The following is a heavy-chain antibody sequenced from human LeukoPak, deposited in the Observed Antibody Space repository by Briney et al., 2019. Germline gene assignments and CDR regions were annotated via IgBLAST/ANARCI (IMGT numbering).Heavy chain of an antibody. Sequence: QPGESLRLSCAASGFTFSSYWMHWVRQAPGKGLVWVSRINSDGSTTNYADSVKGRSTISRDNAKNTLYLQMNSLRAEDTAMYYCARGSAVTGVHWGQGTLVTVSS. D-gene: IGHD1-14*01. V-gene: IGHV3-74*01. J-gene: IGHJ4*02. CDR3: ARGSAVTGVH. CDR1: GFTFSSYW. CDR2: INSDGSTT.